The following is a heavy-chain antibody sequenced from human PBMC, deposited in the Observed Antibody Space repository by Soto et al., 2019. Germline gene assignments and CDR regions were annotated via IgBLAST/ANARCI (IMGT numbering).Heavy chain of an antibody. J-gene: IGHJ6*02. D-gene: IGHD3-3*01. V-gene: IGHV3-33*01. Sequence: GGSLRLSCAASGFTFSSYGMHWVRQAPGKGLEWVAVIWYDGSNKYYADSVKGRFTISRDNSKNTLYLQMNSLRAEDTAVYYFAREVYDFWSGYYTPIDYYYYGMDVWGQGTTVTVSS. CDR2: IWYDGSNK. CDR1: GFTFSSYG. CDR3: AREVYDFWSGYYTPIDYYYYGMDV.